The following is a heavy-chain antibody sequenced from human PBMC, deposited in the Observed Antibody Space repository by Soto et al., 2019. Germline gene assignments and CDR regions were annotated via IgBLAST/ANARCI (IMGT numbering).Heavy chain of an antibody. D-gene: IGHD3-3*01. CDR1: GGSISSSSYY. CDR2: IYYSGST. Sequence: SETLSLTCTVSGGSISSSSYYWGWIRQPPGKGLEWIGSIYYSGSTYYNPSLKSRVTISVDTSKNQFSLKLSSVTAADTAVYYCASGFSYDFWSGYYSGWFDPWGQGTSVTVSS. CDR3: ASGFSYDFWSGYYSGWFDP. V-gene: IGHV4-39*01. J-gene: IGHJ5*02.